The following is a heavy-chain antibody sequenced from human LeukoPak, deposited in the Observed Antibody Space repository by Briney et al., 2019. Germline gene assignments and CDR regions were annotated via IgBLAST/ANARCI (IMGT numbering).Heavy chain of an antibody. D-gene: IGHD3-10*01. V-gene: IGHV1-3*04. CDR1: GYSFTKYP. J-gene: IGHJ4*02. CDR2: INTGNGYT. CDR3: AAWAGTPVGDYSGPLDY. Sequence: ASVKVSCKTSGYSFTKYPLHWVRQAPGQRLEWMGWINTGNGYTKYSQKFQARITMTRDTSASTGYMELTSLRSEDTAVYYCAAWAGTPVGDYSGPLDYWGQVTLVTVSS.